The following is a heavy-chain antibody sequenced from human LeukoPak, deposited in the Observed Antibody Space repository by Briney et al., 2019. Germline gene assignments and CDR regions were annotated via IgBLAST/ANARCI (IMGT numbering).Heavy chain of an antibody. V-gene: IGHV3-9*01. J-gene: IGHJ4*02. D-gene: IGHD3-22*01. CDR3: AKDINYDSAGYSH. CDR2: ISWNSGTI. CDR1: GFIFDDYA. Sequence: GRSLRLSCAASGFIFDDYAMHWVRQAPGKGLEWDSGISWNSGTIGYADSVKGRFTISRDNAKNSLYLQMNSLRPEDTAFYYCAKDINYDSAGYSHWGQGTLVTVSS.